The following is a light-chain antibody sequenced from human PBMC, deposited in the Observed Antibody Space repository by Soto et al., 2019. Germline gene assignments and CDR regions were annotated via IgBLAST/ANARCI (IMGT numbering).Light chain of an antibody. CDR3: QQRTNSLIT. CDR2: DAS. V-gene: IGKV3-11*01. J-gene: IGKJ5*01. CDR1: QSVSNY. Sequence: IVLTQSPATLSLSPGERASFSCRASQSVSNYLAWYQQKPGQAPRLLIYDASNRATGIPPRFSGSGSGTDFSLTIDNVEPEDFAVYYCQQRTNSLITFGQGTRLEIK.